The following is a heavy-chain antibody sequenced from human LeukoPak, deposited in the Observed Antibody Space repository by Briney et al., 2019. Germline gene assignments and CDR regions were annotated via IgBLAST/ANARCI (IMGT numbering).Heavy chain of an antibody. V-gene: IGHV3-53*01. D-gene: IGHD3-16*01. J-gene: IGHJ4*02. CDR3: ARGRHNDGGDY. CDR1: GFTVSSDY. CDR2: IYSGGST. Sequence: GGSLRLSCTASGFTVSSDYMSWVRQAPGKGLEWVSVIYSGGSTYYADSVKGRFTISRDNSKNTLHLQMSSLRVEDTAVYYCARGRHNDGGDYWGQGTLVTVSS.